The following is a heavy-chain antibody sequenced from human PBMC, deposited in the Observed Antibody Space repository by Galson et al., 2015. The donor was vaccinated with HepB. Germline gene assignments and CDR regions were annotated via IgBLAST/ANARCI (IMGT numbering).Heavy chain of an antibody. V-gene: IGHV3-30*04. CDR3: AKGGPDIVATINYYYYGMDV. CDR1: GFTFSSYA. Sequence: SLRLSCAASGFTFSSYAMHWVRQAPGKGLEWVAVISYDGSNKYYADSVKGRFTISRDNSKNTLYLQMNSLRAEDTAVYYCAKGGPDIVATINYYYYGMDVWGQGTTVTVSS. J-gene: IGHJ6*02. D-gene: IGHD5-12*01. CDR2: ISYDGSNK.